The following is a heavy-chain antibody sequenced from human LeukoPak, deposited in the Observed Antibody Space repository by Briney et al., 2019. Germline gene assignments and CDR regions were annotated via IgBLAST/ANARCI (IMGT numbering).Heavy chain of an antibody. CDR3: SSGNSHAFDI. Sequence: GGSLRLSCAASGFTFSSYWMHWVRQAPGKGLVWVSRINSDGSSTSFADSVKGRFTISRDNAKNTLYLQMNNLRAEDTAVYYCSSGNSHAFDIWGQGTMVTVSS. D-gene: IGHD4-23*01. CDR1: GFTFSSYW. J-gene: IGHJ3*02. CDR2: INSDGSST. V-gene: IGHV3-74*01.